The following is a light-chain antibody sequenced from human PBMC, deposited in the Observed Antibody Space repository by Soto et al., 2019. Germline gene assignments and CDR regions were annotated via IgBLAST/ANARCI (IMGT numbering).Light chain of an antibody. Sequence: LTHPASVSGSPGQSITISCTGTSSDVGSYNLVSWYQQHPGKAPKLMIYEGSKRPSGVSNRSSGSKSGNTASLTISGLQAEDEADYYCCSYAGSSTFFYVLGTGTKVTVL. J-gene: IGLJ1*01. CDR2: EGS. V-gene: IGLV2-23*03. CDR1: SSDVGSYNL. CDR3: CSYAGSSTFFYV.